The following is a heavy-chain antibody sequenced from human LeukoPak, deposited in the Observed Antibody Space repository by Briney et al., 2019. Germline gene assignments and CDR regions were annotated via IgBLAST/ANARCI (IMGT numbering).Heavy chain of an antibody. J-gene: IGHJ3*02. Sequence: PGGSLRLSCVASGFTFSSYWMSWVRQAPGKGLEWVANIKQDGGEIFYVDSVKGRFTISRDNAKNSLYLQMNSLRAEDTAVYYCAKGLTYYYDSSGYRDDAFDIWGQGTMVTVSS. CDR1: GFTFSSYW. V-gene: IGHV3-7*01. CDR3: AKGLTYYYDSSGYRDDAFDI. D-gene: IGHD3-22*01. CDR2: IKQDGGEI.